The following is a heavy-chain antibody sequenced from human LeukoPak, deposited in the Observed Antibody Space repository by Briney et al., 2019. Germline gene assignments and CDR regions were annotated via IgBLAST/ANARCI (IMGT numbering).Heavy chain of an antibody. CDR2: IRQGGNEN. D-gene: IGHD1-26*01. CDR1: GFTFSSYW. CDR3: ARVGSWELQRVFDS. J-gene: IGHJ4*02. V-gene: IGHV3-7*01. Sequence: PGGSLRLSCVSSGFTFSSYWMTWVRQVPGKGLEWVANIRQGGNENYYADSVEGRFTISRDNAKNSLFLQMDSLRVEDTAVYHCARVGSWELQRVFDSWGQGTLVTVSS.